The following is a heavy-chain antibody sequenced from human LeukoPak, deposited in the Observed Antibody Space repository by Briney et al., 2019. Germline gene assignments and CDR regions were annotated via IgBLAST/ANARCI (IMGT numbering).Heavy chain of an antibody. CDR2: IRYDGSNK. D-gene: IGHD2-2*01. CDR1: GFTFSSYG. CDR3: AKDAGGRYCSSTSCYPGAY. V-gene: IGHV3-30*02. J-gene: IGHJ4*02. Sequence: GGSLRLSCAASGFTFSSYGMHWVRQAPGKELEWVAFIRYDGSNKYYADSVKGRFTISRDNSKNTLYLQMNSLRAEDTAVYYCAKDAGGRYCSSTSCYPGAYWGQGTLVTVSS.